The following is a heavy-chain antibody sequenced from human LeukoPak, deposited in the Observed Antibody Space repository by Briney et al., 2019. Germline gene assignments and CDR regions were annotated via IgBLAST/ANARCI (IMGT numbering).Heavy chain of an antibody. CDR2: IYYSGST. J-gene: IGHJ5*02. CDR3: ARQMSSVWSGYRTRRGWFDP. Sequence: SETLSLTCTVSGGSISSSSYYWGWIRQPPGKGLEWIGSIYYSGSTYYNPSLKSRVTISVDTSKNQFSLKLSSVTAADTAVYYCARQMSSVWSGYRTRRGWFDPWGQGTLVTVSS. CDR1: GGSISSSSYY. V-gene: IGHV4-39*01. D-gene: IGHD3-3*01.